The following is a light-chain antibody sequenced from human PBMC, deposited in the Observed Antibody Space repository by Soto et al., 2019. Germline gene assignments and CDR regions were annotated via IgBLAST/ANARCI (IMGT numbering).Light chain of an antibody. Sequence: DIQMTQSPSPLSASVGDRVTITCRASQSISYWLAWYQQKPGKAPKLLVYKASSLESGVPSRFSGSGSGTEFTLTINSLQPDDFATYYCQQYNSYPRTFGQGTQVEIK. CDR2: KAS. J-gene: IGKJ1*01. CDR3: QQYNSYPRT. V-gene: IGKV1-5*03. CDR1: QSISYW.